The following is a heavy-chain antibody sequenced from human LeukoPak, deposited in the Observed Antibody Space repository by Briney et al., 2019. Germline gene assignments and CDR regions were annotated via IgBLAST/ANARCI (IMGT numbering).Heavy chain of an antibody. CDR1: GVSISTHY. J-gene: IGHJ4*02. V-gene: IGHV4-59*11. Sequence: SETLSLTCNVSGVSISTHYWSWIRQSPGKGLEWIGYIYHNGLTNYNPSLKSRVTISIDTSKNEFSLRLTSVIAADTAVYYCAREANYYGSGSYFEGTFDYWGQGSLVTVSS. D-gene: IGHD3-10*01. CDR2: IYHNGLT. CDR3: AREANYYGSGSYFEGTFDY.